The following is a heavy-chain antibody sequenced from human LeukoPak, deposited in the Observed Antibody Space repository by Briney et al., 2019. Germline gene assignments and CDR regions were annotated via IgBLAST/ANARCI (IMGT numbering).Heavy chain of an antibody. V-gene: IGHV4-59*01. D-gene: IGHD3-10*01. CDR3: ARTITIRGLIFDY. CDR1: GTSISGFY. Sequence: SETLSLTCTVSGTSISGFYWSWVRQPPGKGLEWIGYIYYSGRTNYNPSLRSRVTISVDTSKNQFSLSLNSVTAADTAVYYCARTITIRGLIFDYWGQGTLVTVSS. CDR2: IYYSGRT. J-gene: IGHJ4*02.